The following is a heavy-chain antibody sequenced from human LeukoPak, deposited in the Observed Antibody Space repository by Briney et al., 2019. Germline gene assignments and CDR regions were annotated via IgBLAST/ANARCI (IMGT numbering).Heavy chain of an antibody. CDR3: ARDPVTYYDILTGYYSYYFDY. D-gene: IGHD3-9*01. V-gene: IGHV1-8*01. CDR1: GYTFTSYD. J-gene: IGHJ4*02. Sequence: ASVKVSCKASGYTFTSYDINWVRQATGQGLEWMGWMNPNSGNTGYAQKFQGRVTTTRNTSISTAYMELSSLRSEDTAVYYCARDPVTYYDILTGYYSYYFDYWGQGTLVTVSS. CDR2: MNPNSGNT.